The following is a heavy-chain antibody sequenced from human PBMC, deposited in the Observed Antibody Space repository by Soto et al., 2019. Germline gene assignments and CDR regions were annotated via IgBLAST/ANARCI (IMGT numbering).Heavy chain of an antibody. J-gene: IGHJ6*02. CDR1: GFTFSSYA. Sequence: GGPLRLSCAASGFTFSSYAMSWVRQAPGKGLEWVSAISGSGGSTYYADSVKGRFTISRDNSKNTLYLQMNSLRAEDTAVYYCAKDWRDYYYYGMDVWGQGTTVTVSS. CDR3: AKDWRDYYYYGMDV. CDR2: ISGSGGST. V-gene: IGHV3-23*01.